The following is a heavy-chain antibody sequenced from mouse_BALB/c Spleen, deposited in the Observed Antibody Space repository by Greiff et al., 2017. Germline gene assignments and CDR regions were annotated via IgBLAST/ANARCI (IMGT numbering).Heavy chain of an antibody. Sequence: EVLLVESGGGLVQPGGSLRLSCATSGFTFSDFYMEWVRQPPGKRLEWIAASRNKANDYTTEYSASVKGRFIVSRDTSQSILYLQMNALRAEDTAIYCCARRGYDWYFDVWGAGTTVTVSS. CDR1: GFTFSDFY. CDR3: ARRGYDWYFDV. D-gene: IGHD2-2*01. J-gene: IGHJ1*01. V-gene: IGHV7-1*02. CDR2: SRNKANDYTT.